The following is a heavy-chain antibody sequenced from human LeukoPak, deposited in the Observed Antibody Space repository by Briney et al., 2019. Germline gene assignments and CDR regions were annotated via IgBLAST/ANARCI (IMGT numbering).Heavy chain of an antibody. D-gene: IGHD3-22*01. V-gene: IGHV4-39*07. CDR2: IYYSGST. CDR1: GGSISSSSYY. CDR3: VRTSFGGYRYFDS. Sequence: SETLSLTCTVSGGSISSSSYYWGRVRRPPGKGLDWIGSIYYSGSTYYNPSLKIRLPMSVDTSNNQFSHKLSYVTAADTAVYYCVRTSFGGYRYFDSWGQGTLVTVSS. J-gene: IGHJ4*02.